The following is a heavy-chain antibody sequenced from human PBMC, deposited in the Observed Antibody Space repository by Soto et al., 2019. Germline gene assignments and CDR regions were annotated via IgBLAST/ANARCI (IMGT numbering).Heavy chain of an antibody. Sequence: EVQLLESGGDLVQPGGSLRRSCAASGFTFSNYAMSWFRQAPGKGLEWVSAISGSAINTYYADSVRGRFTISRDNSKNTLYLQMNHLRAEDTAVYSCAKGQGYYYDASGYTFVYWGQGTLATVSS. J-gene: IGHJ4*02. V-gene: IGHV3-23*01. D-gene: IGHD3-22*01. CDR3: AKGQGYYYDASGYTFVY. CDR2: ISGSAINT. CDR1: GFTFSNYA.